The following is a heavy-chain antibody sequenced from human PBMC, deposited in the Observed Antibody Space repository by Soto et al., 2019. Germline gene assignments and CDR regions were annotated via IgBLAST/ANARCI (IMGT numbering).Heavy chain of an antibody. CDR1: GYTFTSYG. J-gene: IGHJ6*02. CDR3: ARDGLGDNYYYYGMDV. V-gene: IGHV1-2*04. Sequence: ASVKVSCKASGYTFTSYGISWVRQAPGQGLEWMGWINPNSGSTNYAQKFRGWVTMTRDTSISTAYMELSRLRSDDTAVYYCARDGLGDNYYYYGMDVWGQGTTVTV. D-gene: IGHD1-26*01. CDR2: INPNSGST.